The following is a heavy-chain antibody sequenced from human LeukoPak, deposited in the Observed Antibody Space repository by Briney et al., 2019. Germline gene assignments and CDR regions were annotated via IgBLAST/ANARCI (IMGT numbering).Heavy chain of an antibody. D-gene: IGHD5-12*01. V-gene: IGHV3-21*01. J-gene: IGHJ4*02. CDR3: AREGMVATFDY. Sequence: PGGSLRLSCAASGFTFSSYSMNWVRQAPGKGLEWVSSISSSSSYVYYADSVKGRFTISRDKAKNSLYLQMNSLRAEATAIYYCAREGMVATFDYWGQGTLVTVSS. CDR2: ISSSSSYV. CDR1: GFTFSSYS.